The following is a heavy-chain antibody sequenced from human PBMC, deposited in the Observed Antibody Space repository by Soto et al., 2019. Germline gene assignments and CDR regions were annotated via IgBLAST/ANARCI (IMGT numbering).Heavy chain of an antibody. CDR3: ARVGCYDGSGYNAFGI. Sequence: QVQLQESGTGLVKPSQTLSLTCTVSGGSISSGGYYWSWIRQHPGKGLEWIGYIYYSGSTYYNPSLKRRVTISIHTSKKQCSLKLSSVTAADTDVYYCARVGCYDGSGYNAFGIWGQGTMVTVSS. CDR1: GGSISSGGYY. J-gene: IGHJ3*02. D-gene: IGHD3-22*01. CDR2: IYYSGST. V-gene: IGHV4-31*03.